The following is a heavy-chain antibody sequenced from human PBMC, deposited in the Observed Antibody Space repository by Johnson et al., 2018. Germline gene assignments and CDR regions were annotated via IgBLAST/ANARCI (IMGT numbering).Heavy chain of an antibody. D-gene: IGHD4-11*01. CDR1: GFTFSSYG. CDR2: INWNGGST. J-gene: IGHJ6*02. V-gene: IGHV3-20*04. Sequence: VQLVQSGGGVVQPGRSLRLSCAASGFTFSSYGMSWVRQAPGKGLEWVSGINWNGGSTGYADSVKGRFTISRDNAKNSLYLQMNSLRDEDTAVHYCARGTTQPYYYGMDVWGQGTTVTVSS. CDR3: ARGTTQPYYYGMDV.